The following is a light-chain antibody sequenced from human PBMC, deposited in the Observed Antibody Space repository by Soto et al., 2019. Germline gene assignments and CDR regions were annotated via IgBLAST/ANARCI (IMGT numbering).Light chain of an antibody. CDR1: QRISNSY. J-gene: IGKJ2*01. CDR2: DAS. CDR3: QQYARPPFA. V-gene: IGKV3-20*01. Sequence: EIVLTQSPGTLSLSPGERATLSCRASQRISNSYLAWYQQKPGQAPRLLLYDASIRDTGIPDRVSGSGSGTDFTRTISRLEPEDFAVYYCQQYARPPFAFGQGTKVEIK.